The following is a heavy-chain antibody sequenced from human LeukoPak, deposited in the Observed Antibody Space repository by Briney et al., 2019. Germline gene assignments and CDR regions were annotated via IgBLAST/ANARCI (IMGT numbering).Heavy chain of an antibody. V-gene: IGHV3-23*01. Sequence: GGSLRLSCAASEFTFSSYGMSWVRQAPGKGLEWVSGISVSGVSTYYADSVKGRFTISRDNSKNTLYLQMNSLRAEDTAVYYCATVTMIVVGNYQFDYWGQGTLVTVSS. J-gene: IGHJ4*02. CDR1: EFTFSSYG. CDR2: ISVSGVST. D-gene: IGHD3-22*01. CDR3: ATVTMIVVGNYQFDY.